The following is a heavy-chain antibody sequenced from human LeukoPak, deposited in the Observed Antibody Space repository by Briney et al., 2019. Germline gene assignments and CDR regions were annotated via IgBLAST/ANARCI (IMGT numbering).Heavy chain of an antibody. Sequence: ASVKVSCKASGYTFTSYGISWVRQAPGQGLEWMGWISAYNGSTNYAQKLQGRVTMTTDTSTSTAYMELRSLRSDDTAVYYCARDRQYSAVAGTSGYWGQGTLVTVSS. D-gene: IGHD6-19*01. CDR3: ARDRQYSAVAGTSGY. V-gene: IGHV1-18*01. J-gene: IGHJ4*02. CDR2: ISAYNGST. CDR1: GYTFTSYG.